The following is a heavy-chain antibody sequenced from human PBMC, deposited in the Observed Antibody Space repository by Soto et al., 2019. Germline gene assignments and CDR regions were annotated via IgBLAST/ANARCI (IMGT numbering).Heavy chain of an antibody. J-gene: IGHJ3*02. CDR3: ARIWYCGGDCYSDGFDN. D-gene: IGHD2-21*02. CDR1: GYTFTNYG. Sequence: QVRLVQSGAEVKKPGASVKVSCKASGYTFTNYGISWMRQAPGQGLEWMGWISTYNGNTKYAQKVQGRVTMTTDTATSTAYMDLRSLRSDDTAVYYCARIWYCGGDCYSDGFDNWGQGKIVTVSS. CDR2: ISTYNGNT. V-gene: IGHV1-18*04.